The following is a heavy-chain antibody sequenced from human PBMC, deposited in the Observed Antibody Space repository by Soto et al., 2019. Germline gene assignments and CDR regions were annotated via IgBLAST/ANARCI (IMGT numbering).Heavy chain of an antibody. D-gene: IGHD2-15*01. CDR2: IIPIFGTA. CDR1: GGTFSSYA. J-gene: IGHJ5*02. CDR3: AREGGYCSGGSCSSPNWFDP. V-gene: IGHV1-69*01. Sequence: QVQLVQSGAEVKKPGSSVKVSCKASGGTFSSYAISWVRQAPGQGLEWMGGIIPIFGTANYAQKIQGRVTITADESTSTAYMELSSLRSEDTAVYYCAREGGYCSGGSCSSPNWFDPWGEGTLVTVSS.